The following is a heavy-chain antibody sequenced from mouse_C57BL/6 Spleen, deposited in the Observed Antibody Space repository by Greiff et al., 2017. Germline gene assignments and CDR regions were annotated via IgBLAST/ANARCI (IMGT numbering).Heavy chain of an antibody. CDR2: INPNYGTT. V-gene: IGHV1-39*01. CDR1: GYSFTDYN. D-gene: IGHD1-1*01. Sequence: EVHLVESGPELVKPGASVKISCKASGYSFTDYNMNWVKQSNGKSLEWIGVINPNYGTTSYNQKFKGKATLTVDQSSSTAYMQLNSLTSEDSAVYYCARWDYGSSYEGFAYWGQGTLVTVSA. J-gene: IGHJ3*01. CDR3: ARWDYGSSYEGFAY.